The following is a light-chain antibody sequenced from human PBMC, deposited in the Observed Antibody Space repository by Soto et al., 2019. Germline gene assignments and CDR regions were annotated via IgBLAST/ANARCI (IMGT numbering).Light chain of an antibody. CDR2: EVS. Sequence: ALAQPASVSGSPGQSITISCTGTSDDIGTFKYVSWYQQHPGKAPKLLIYEVSVRPSGISGRFSASKSGNTASLTISALRAEDEADYYCSSYRASSKEVFGTGTKVTAL. V-gene: IGLV2-14*01. J-gene: IGLJ1*01. CDR1: SDDIGTFKY. CDR3: SSYRASSKEV.